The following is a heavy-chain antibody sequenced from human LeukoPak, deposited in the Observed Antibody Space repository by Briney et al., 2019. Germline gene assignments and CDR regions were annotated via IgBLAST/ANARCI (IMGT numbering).Heavy chain of an antibody. D-gene: IGHD2-15*01. CDR2: ISGGGETT. CDR3: AKVILSCSGGSCYYFDY. V-gene: IGHV3-23*01. CDR1: GFTFNNYA. Sequence: GGSLRLSCAASGFTFNNYAMNWVRQAPGKGLEWVSSISGGGETTYYADSAKGRFTISRDNSQNTLYLQMNSLRAEDTAVYYCAKVILSCSGGSCYYFDYWGQGTLVTVSS. J-gene: IGHJ4*02.